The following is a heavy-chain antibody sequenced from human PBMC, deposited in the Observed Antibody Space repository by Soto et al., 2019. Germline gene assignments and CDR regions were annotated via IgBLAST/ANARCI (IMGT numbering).Heavy chain of an antibody. CDR2: ISSSSSYI. CDR3: ARGPPIGFGEPLYFDY. J-gene: IGHJ4*02. D-gene: IGHD3-10*01. V-gene: IGHV3-21*01. Sequence: GGSLRLSCAASGFTFSSYSMNWVRQAPGKGLEWVSSISSSSSYIYYADSVKGRFTISRDNAKNSLYLQMNSLRAEDTAVYYCARGPPIGFGEPLYFDYWGQGTLVTVSS. CDR1: GFTFSSYS.